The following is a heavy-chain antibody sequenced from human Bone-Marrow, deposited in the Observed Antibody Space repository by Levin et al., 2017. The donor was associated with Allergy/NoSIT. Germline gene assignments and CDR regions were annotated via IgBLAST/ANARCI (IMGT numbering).Heavy chain of an antibody. J-gene: IGHJ4*02. V-gene: IGHV3-30*18. CDR1: GITFRNYE. CDR2: ISYAGTTK. Sequence: GESLKISCSASGITFRNYEMHWVRQTPDKGLEWVAGISYAGTTKYYGDSVKGRFTISRDDFKNTLFLQMNSLRVEDTAVYYCVKDRRWKNEYNERTFDYWGRGTLVAVSS. D-gene: IGHD5-24*01. CDR3: VKDRRWKNEYNERTFDY.